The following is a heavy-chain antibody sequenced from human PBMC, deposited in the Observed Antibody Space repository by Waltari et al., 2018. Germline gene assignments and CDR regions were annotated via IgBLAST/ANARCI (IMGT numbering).Heavy chain of an antibody. Sequence: QLQLQESGPGLVKPSETLSLTCTVSGGSISSSSYYWGWIRQPPGKGLEWIGSIYYSGSTYYNPSLKSRVTISVDTSKNQFSLKLSSVTAADTAVYYCARHPAYQYGDYPHYFDYWGQGTLVTVSS. V-gene: IGHV4-39*01. D-gene: IGHD4-17*01. CDR3: ARHPAYQYGDYPHYFDY. CDR2: IYYSGST. J-gene: IGHJ4*02. CDR1: GGSISSSSYY.